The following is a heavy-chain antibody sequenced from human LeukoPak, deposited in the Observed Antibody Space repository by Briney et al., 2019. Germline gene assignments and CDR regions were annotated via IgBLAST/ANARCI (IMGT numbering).Heavy chain of an antibody. V-gene: IGHV3-7*03. J-gene: IGHJ4*02. CDR2: IKQDGSEK. CDR3: ARDSGIVVVVAATTFDY. Sequence: GGSLRLSCAASGFTLSSYWMSWVRQAPGKGLEWVANIKQDGSEKYYVDSVKGRFTISRGNAKNSLYLQMNSLRAEDTAVYYCARDSGIVVVVAATTFDYWGQGTLVTVSS. CDR1: GFTLSSYW. D-gene: IGHD2-15*01.